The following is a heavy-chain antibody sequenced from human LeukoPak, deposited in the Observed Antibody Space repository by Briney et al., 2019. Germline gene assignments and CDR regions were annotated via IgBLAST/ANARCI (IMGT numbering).Heavy chain of an antibody. J-gene: IGHJ4*02. CDR1: GFTFSICA. D-gene: IGHD3-22*01. V-gene: IGHV3-23*01. Sequence: GGSLRLSCAASGFTFSICAVSWVRQAPGKGLEWVSSITSSGETTFYADSVKDRFTISRDNSRNTLYLQMSRLRTEDTAIYYCAKDRPNYHESNGHYYRPNGDYWGQGTLVTVSS. CDR2: ITSSGETT. CDR3: AKDRPNYHESNGHYYRPNGDY.